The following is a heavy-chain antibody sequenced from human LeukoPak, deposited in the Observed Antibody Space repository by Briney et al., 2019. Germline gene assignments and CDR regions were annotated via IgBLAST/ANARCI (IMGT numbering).Heavy chain of an antibody. Sequence: TGGSLRLSCAASGFTFRSFGMHWVRQAPGKGLEWVAVIWYDGSNKYYAGSVKGRFTISRDNSKNTLYLQMNSLRAEDTAVYYCARDRGGQLAGVAYWGQGTLVTVSS. CDR3: ARDRGGQLAGVAY. J-gene: IGHJ4*02. CDR2: IWYDGSNK. D-gene: IGHD6-13*01. V-gene: IGHV3-33*01. CDR1: GFTFRSFG.